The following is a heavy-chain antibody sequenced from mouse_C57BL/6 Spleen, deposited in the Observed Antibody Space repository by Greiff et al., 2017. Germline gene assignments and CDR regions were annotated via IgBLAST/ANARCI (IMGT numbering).Heavy chain of an antibody. J-gene: IGHJ2*01. D-gene: IGHD1-1*01. CDR3: ARRPKFSTTVVASGGY. CDR2: INPNNGGT. Sequence: EVQLQQSGPELVKPGASVKISCKASGYTFTDYYMNWVKQSHGKSLEWIGDINPNNGGTSYNQKFKGKATLTVDKSSSTAYMELRSLTSEDSAVYYEARRPKFSTTVVASGGYWGQGTTLTVSS. CDR1: GYTFTDYY. V-gene: IGHV1-26*01.